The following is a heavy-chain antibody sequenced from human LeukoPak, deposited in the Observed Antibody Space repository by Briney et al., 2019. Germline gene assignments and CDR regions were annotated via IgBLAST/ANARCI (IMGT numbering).Heavy chain of an antibody. J-gene: IGHJ4*02. D-gene: IGHD3-22*01. CDR2: ISSSSSYI. Sequence: GGSLRLSCAASGFTFSSYSMNWVRQAPGKGLEWVSSISSSSSYIYYADSVKGRFTISRDNAKNSLYLQMNSLRAEDTAVYYCATPYYYDSSGYPIDYWGQGTLVTVSS. CDR3: ATPYYYDSSGYPIDY. CDR1: GFTFSSYS. V-gene: IGHV3-21*01.